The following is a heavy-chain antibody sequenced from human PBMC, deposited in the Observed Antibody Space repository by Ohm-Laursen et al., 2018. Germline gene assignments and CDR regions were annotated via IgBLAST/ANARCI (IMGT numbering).Heavy chain of an antibody. CDR3: AKFYPVTLDY. D-gene: IGHD4-17*01. Sequence: SLRLSCSASGFTFSDYYMSWIRQAPGKGLEWVSAISGSGGSTYYADSVKGRFTISRDNSKNTLYLQMNSLRAEDTAVYYCAKFYPVTLDYWGQGTLVTVSS. J-gene: IGHJ4*02. CDR2: ISGSGGST. V-gene: IGHV3-23*01. CDR1: GFTFSDYY.